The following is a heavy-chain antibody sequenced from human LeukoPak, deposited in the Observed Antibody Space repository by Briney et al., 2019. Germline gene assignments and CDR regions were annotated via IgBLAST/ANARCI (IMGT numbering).Heavy chain of an antibody. CDR3: AKDKGSRWYRMDY. V-gene: IGHV3-9*01. J-gene: IGHJ4*02. D-gene: IGHD6-13*01. CDR1: GFTFDDYS. Sequence: PGGSLRLSCSASGFTFDDYSMRWVRQAPGKGLEWVSGISWNSGSIGYADSVKGRFTISRDNAKNSLYLQMNSLRAEDTALYYYAKDKGSRWYRMDYWGQGTLVTVSS. CDR2: ISWNSGSI.